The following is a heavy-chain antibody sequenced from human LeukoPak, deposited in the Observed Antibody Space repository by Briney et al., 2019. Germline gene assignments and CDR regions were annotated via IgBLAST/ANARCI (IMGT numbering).Heavy chain of an antibody. CDR2: ISYDGSNK. J-gene: IGHJ4*02. V-gene: IGHV3-30-3*01. CDR3: AKVRSGSSNWALRIFDN. D-gene: IGHD4-11*01. CDR1: GFTFSDYA. Sequence: GGSLRLSCAASGFTFSDYAMHWVRQAPGKGLEWVAVISYDGSNKYYADSVKGRFTISRDNSKNTLYLQMNSLSAEDTAVYYCAKVRSGSSNWALRIFDNWGQGTLVTVSS.